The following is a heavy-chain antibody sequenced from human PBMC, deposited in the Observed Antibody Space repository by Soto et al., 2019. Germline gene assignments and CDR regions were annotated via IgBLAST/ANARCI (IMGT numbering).Heavy chain of an antibody. CDR3: ARDGYSGYDENWFDP. CDR2: IYYSGST. D-gene: IGHD5-12*01. Sequence: SETLCLTCTVSGGSISSGDYYWSWIRQPPGKGLEWIGYIYYSGSTYYNPSLKSRVTISVDTSKNQFSLKLSSVTAADTAVYYCARDGYSGYDENWFDPWGQGTLVTVSS. V-gene: IGHV4-30-4*01. J-gene: IGHJ5*02. CDR1: GGSISSGDYY.